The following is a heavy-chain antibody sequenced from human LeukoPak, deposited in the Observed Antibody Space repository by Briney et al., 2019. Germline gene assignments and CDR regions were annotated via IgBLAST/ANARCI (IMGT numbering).Heavy chain of an antibody. V-gene: IGHV4-59*01. D-gene: IGHD2-21*01. CDR3: ASSVYGVVYYFDY. J-gene: IGHJ4*02. CDR1: GGSISSYY. Sequence: SETLSLTCTVSGGSISSYYWSWIRQPPGKGLEWVGYMYYSGSTNYNPSLKSRVTISVDTSKNQFSLKLSSVTAADTAVYYCASSVYGVVYYFDYWGQGTLVTVSS. CDR2: MYYSGST.